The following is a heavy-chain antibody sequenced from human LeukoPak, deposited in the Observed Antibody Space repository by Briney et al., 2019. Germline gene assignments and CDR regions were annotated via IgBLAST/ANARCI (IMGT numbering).Heavy chain of an antibody. D-gene: IGHD3-16*02. J-gene: IGHJ4*02. CDR1: GFTFSSYW. CDR2: IKSKTDGGTT. CDR3: TTVSMITFGGVIVNRNY. V-gene: IGHV3-15*01. Sequence: AGGSLRLSCAASGFTFSSYWMSWVRQAPGKGLEWVGRIKSKTDGGTTDYAAPVKGRFTISRDDSKNTLYLQMNSLKTEDTAMYYCTTVSMITFGGVIVNRNYWGQGTLVTVSS.